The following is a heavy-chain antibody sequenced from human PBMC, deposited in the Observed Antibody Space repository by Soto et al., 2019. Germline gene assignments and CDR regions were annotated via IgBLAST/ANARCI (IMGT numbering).Heavy chain of an antibody. D-gene: IGHD6-13*01. Sequence: GGSLRLSCAASGFTFSSYAMSWVRQAPGKGLEWVSAISGSGGSTYYADSVKGRFTISRDNSKNTLYLQMNSLRDEDTAVYYCAKDYSSSWYVVYFNYYYGMDVWGQGTTVTVSS. V-gene: IGHV3-23*01. CDR2: ISGSGGST. CDR3: AKDYSSSWYVVYFNYYYGMDV. J-gene: IGHJ6*02. CDR1: GFTFSSYA.